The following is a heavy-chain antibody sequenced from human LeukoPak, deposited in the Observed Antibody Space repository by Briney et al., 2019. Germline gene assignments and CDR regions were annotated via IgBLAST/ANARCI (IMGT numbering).Heavy chain of an antibody. J-gene: IGHJ4*02. D-gene: IGHD3-16*01. CDR1: GFTFSSYG. CDR3: AKVVGDLYYDYVWLFDY. CDR2: IRYDGSNK. Sequence: GGSLRLSCAASGFTFSSYGMHWVRQAPGKGLEWVAFIRYDGSNKYYAGSVKGRFTISRDNSKNTLYLQMNSLRAEDTAVYYCAKVVGDLYYDYVWLFDYWGQGTLVTVSS. V-gene: IGHV3-30*02.